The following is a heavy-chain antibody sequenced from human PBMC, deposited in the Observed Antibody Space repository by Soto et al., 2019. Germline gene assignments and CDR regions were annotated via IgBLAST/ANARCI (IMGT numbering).Heavy chain of an antibody. CDR2: IYYSGTT. Sequence: QVQLQESGPGLVRPSETLSLTCTVSGGSISGYYWSWIRQPPGKGLEWIGYIYYSGTTSYNPSLNRRATISVDTSKNQFSLKVNSVTAADTAVYYCARESYYGSGATVVAYWGQGTLVTVSS. CDR1: GGSISGYY. J-gene: IGHJ4*02. D-gene: IGHD3-10*01. V-gene: IGHV4-59*01. CDR3: ARESYYGSGATVVAY.